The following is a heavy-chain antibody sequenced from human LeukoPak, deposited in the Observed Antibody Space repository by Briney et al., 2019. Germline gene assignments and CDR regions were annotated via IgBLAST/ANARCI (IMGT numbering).Heavy chain of an antibody. J-gene: IGHJ4*02. CDR3: ARDLIYGSGSLDC. D-gene: IGHD3-10*01. CDR1: GFTFSRYW. Sequence: GGSLRLSCSASGFTFSRYWMHWVRQDPGKGLEWVSRITGDGGGTNNADSVKGRFTISRDNAKNTLYLQMNSLRVEDTAVYYCARDLIYGSGSLDCWGQGTLVTVSS. CDR2: ITGDGGGT. V-gene: IGHV3-74*01.